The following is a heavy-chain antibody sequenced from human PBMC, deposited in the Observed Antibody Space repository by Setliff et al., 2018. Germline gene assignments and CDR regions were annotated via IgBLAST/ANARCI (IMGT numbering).Heavy chain of an antibody. D-gene: IGHD1-26*01. CDR3: ARALGATITHFDL. CDR1: GGSISSHY. V-gene: IGHV4-59*11. CDR2: IHYSGSI. J-gene: IGHJ2*01. Sequence: SETLSLTCTASGGSISSHYWSWIRQPPGKGLEWIGYIHYSGSINYNPSLKSRVTISVDTSKNQFSLKMTSMTAADTAVYYCARALGATITHFDLWGRGTLVTVLL.